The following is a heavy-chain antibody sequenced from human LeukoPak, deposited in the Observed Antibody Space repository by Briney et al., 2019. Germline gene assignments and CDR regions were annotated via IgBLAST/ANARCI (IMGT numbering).Heavy chain of an antibody. V-gene: IGHV3-23*03. CDR3: ARVGSGWYDFDY. D-gene: IGHD6-19*01. Sequence: GSLRLSCAASGFTFSGYAMRWVRQAPGKGLEWVSVIYSGSSSTYYTDSVKGRFTISRHNSKNTLYLQMNSLRAEDTAVYYCARVGSGWYDFDYWGQGTLVTVSS. J-gene: IGHJ4*02. CDR1: GFTFSGYA. CDR2: IYSGSSST.